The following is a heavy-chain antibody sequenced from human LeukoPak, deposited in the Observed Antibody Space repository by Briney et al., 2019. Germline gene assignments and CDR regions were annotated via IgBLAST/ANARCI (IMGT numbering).Heavy chain of an antibody. CDR1: GFTFDDYA. V-gene: IGHV3-9*01. J-gene: IGHJ4*02. CDR2: ISWNSGSI. CDR3: ARGRTTIDY. D-gene: IGHD4-4*01. Sequence: GGSLRLSCAASGFTFDDYAMHWVRQAPGKGLEWVSGISWNSGSIGYADSVKGRFTISRDNAKNSLYLQMNSLRAEDTALYYCARGRTTIDYWGQGTLVTVSS.